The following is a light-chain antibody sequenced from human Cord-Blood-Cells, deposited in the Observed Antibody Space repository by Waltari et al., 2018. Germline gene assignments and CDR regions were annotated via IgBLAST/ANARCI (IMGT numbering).Light chain of an antibody. CDR3: GAWDDSLSGSWV. CDR2: RNN. CDR1: RPNLGCNY. J-gene: IGLJ3*02. Sequence: LLIQPPSASATPALRVTISCSGSRPNLGCNYVHWYQQLPGTAPKLLIYRNNQRPSGVPDRFSGSKSGTSASLGISVLRSEDEADYYCGAWDDSLSGSWVFGGGTKLTVL. V-gene: IGLV1-47*01.